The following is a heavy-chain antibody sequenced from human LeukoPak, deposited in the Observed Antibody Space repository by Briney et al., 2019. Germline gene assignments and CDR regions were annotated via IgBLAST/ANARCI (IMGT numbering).Heavy chain of an antibody. Sequence: SETLSLTCTVSGGSISSSSYYWGWIRQPPGKGLEWIGSIYYSGSTNYNPSLKSRVTISVDTSKNQFSLKLSSVTAADTAVYYCARMRYFDWLLYTNYYYYMDVWGKGTTVTISS. V-gene: IGHV4-39*07. CDR2: IYYSGST. CDR1: GGSISSSSYY. J-gene: IGHJ6*03. CDR3: ARMRYFDWLLYTNYYYYMDV. D-gene: IGHD3-9*01.